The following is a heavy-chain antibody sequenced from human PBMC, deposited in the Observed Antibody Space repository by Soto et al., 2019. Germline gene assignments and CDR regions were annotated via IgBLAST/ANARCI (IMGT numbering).Heavy chain of an antibody. Sequence: PGGSLRLSCAASGFTCSRYGMHWVRQAPGKGLEWVAVIWYDGSNKYYADSVKGRFTISRDNSKNTLYLQMNSLRAEDTAVYYCARERVPGVPALDYWGQGTLVTVSP. CDR2: IWYDGSNK. CDR1: GFTCSRYG. J-gene: IGHJ4*02. D-gene: IGHD2-2*01. V-gene: IGHV3-33*01. CDR3: ARERVPGVPALDY.